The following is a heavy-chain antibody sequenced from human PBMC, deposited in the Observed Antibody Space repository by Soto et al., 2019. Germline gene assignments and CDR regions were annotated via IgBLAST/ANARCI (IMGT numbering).Heavy chain of an antibody. CDR1: GYTFTSYG. J-gene: IGHJ4*02. CDR3: ARALTEHSRGRYLPVPVDY. V-gene: IGHV1-18*01. D-gene: IGHD6-19*01. Sequence: ASVKVSCKASGYTFTSYGISWVRQAPGQGLEWMGWISAYNGNTNYAQKLQGRVTMTTDTSTSTAYMELRSLRSDDTAVYYCARALTEHSRGRYLPVPVDYWGQGTLVTVSS. CDR2: ISAYNGNT.